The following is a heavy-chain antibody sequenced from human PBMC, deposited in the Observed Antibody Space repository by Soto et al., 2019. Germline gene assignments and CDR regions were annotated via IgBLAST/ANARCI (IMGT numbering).Heavy chain of an antibody. CDR3: ATFDDVVVTAMINNWFDP. CDR1: GFTFSSYS. V-gene: IGHV3-21*01. CDR2: ISSSSSYI. J-gene: IGHJ5*02. D-gene: IGHD2-21*02. Sequence: GGSLRLSCAASGFTFSSYSMNWVRQAPGKGLEWVSSISSSSSYIYYADSVKGRFTISRDNAKNSLYLQMNSLRAEDTAVYYCATFDDVVVTAMINNWFDPWGQGTLVTVSS.